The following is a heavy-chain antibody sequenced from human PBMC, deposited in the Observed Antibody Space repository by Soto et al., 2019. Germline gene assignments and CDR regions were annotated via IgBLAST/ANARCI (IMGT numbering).Heavy chain of an antibody. Sequence: GGSLRLSCAASGFTFSSYSMNWVRQAPGKGLEWVSYISSSSSTIYYADSVKGRFTISRDNAKNSLYLQMNSLRDEDTAVYYCARDCIGSCYSADAFDIWGQGTMVTVSS. CDR3: ARDCIGSCYSADAFDI. J-gene: IGHJ3*02. V-gene: IGHV3-48*02. CDR2: ISSSSSTI. CDR1: GFTFSSYS. D-gene: IGHD2-15*01.